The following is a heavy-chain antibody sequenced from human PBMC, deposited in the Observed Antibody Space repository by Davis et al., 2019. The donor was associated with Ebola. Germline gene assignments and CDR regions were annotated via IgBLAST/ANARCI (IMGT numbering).Heavy chain of an antibody. CDR3: ANQDYGGNSGVDY. CDR2: ISWNSGST. CDR1: GFTFDDYA. J-gene: IGHJ4*02. D-gene: IGHD4-23*01. V-gene: IGHV3-23*01. Sequence: GESLKISCAASGFTFDDYAMHWVRQAPGKGLEWVSGISWNSGSTYYADSVKGRFTISRDNSKNTLYLQMNSLRAEDTAVYYCANQDYGGNSGVDYWGQGTLVTVSS.